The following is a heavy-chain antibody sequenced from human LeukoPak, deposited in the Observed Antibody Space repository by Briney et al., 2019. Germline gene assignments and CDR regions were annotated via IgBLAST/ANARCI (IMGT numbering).Heavy chain of an antibody. CDR2: INPSGGST. CDR3: AKDSKVVVAANLFDY. V-gene: IGHV1-46*01. CDR1: GYTFTSYY. D-gene: IGHD2-15*01. J-gene: IGHJ4*02. Sequence: ASVKVSCKASGYTFTSYYMHWVRQAPGQGLEWMGIINPSGGSTSYAQKFQGRVTMTRDTSTSTVYMELSSMRSEDTAVYYCAKDSKVVVAANLFDYWGQGTLVTVSP.